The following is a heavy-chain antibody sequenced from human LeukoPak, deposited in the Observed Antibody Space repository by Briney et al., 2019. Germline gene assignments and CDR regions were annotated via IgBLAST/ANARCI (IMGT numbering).Heavy chain of an antibody. V-gene: IGHV1-18*01. CDR2: ISAYNGNT. D-gene: IGHD6-19*01. J-gene: IGHJ4*02. CDR1: GYTFTSYG. Sequence: ASVKVSCKASGYTFTSYGISWVRQAPGQGLEWMGWISAYNGNTNYAQKLQGRVTMTTDTSTSTAYMELRSLKSDDTAVYYCARGRAYSSGWYVSAYWGQGTLVTVSS. CDR3: ARGRAYSSGWYVSAY.